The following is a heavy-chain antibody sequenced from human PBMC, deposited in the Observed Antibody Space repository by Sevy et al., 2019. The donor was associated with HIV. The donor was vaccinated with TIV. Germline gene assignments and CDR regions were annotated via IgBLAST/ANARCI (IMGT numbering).Heavy chain of an antibody. J-gene: IGHJ4*02. D-gene: IGHD1-26*01. CDR1: GGSITSLY. CDR2: IYYNGHI. CDR3: AGENAWGRGYS. V-gene: IGHV4-59*08. Sequence: SETLSLTCTVSGGSITSLYWNWIRQPPEKGLEWIANIYYNGHINYNPSLKSRVTLSLETSKNQFSLRLSSVTAAETAMYYCAGENAWGRGYSWGQGTLVTVSS.